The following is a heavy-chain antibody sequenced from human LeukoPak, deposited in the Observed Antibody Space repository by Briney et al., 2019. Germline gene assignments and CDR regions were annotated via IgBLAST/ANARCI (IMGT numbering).Heavy chain of an antibody. CDR3: AKTLIAAANYFDY. V-gene: IGHV3-23*01. Sequence: HSGGSLRLSCAASGFTFSSFAMSWVRQAPGKGLEWVSAISGSGGTTYYADSVKGRFTISRDNSKNTLYLQMYSLRAEDTAVYYCAKTLIAAANYFDYWGQGTLVTVSS. CDR1: GFTFSSFA. CDR2: ISGSGGTT. J-gene: IGHJ4*02. D-gene: IGHD6-13*01.